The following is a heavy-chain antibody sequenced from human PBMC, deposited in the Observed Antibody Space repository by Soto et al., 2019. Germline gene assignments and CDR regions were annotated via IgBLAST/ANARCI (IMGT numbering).Heavy chain of an antibody. Sequence: SETLSLTCAVYGGSFSGYYWSWIRQPPGKGLEWIGEINHSGSTNYNPSLKSRVTISVDTSKNQFSLKLSSVTAADTAVYYCARGKIAAYYFDYWGQGTQVTVSS. CDR1: GGSFSGYY. CDR2: INHSGST. J-gene: IGHJ4*02. CDR3: ARGKIAAYYFDY. V-gene: IGHV4-34*01. D-gene: IGHD6-25*01.